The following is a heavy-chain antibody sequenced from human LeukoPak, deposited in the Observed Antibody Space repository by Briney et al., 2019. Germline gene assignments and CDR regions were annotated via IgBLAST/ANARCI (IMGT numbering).Heavy chain of an antibody. CDR2: INPSGGST. Sequence: GASVKVSCKASGYTFTSYYMHWVRQAPGQGLEWMGIINPSGGSTSYAQKFQGRVTMTRDTSTSTVYMELSSLRSEDTAVYYCVRDREMATILDDWGQGTLVTVSS. CDR1: GYTFTSYY. J-gene: IGHJ4*02. V-gene: IGHV1-46*01. D-gene: IGHD5-24*01. CDR3: VRDREMATILDD.